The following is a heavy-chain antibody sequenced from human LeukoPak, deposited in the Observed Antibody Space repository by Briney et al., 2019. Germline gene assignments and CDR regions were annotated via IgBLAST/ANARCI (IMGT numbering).Heavy chain of an antibody. Sequence: GGSLRLSCAASGFTFSSYAMHWVRQAPGKGLEWVAVISYDGSNKYYADSVKGRFTISRDNSKNTLYLQMNSLRAEDTAVYYCAKHGGYSGSYRGFDYWGQGTLVTVSS. V-gene: IGHV3-30-3*02. CDR3: AKHGGYSGSYRGFDY. CDR1: GFTFSSYA. CDR2: ISYDGSNK. J-gene: IGHJ4*02. D-gene: IGHD1-26*01.